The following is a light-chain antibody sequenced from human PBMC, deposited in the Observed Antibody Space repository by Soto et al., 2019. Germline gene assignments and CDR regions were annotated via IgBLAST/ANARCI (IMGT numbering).Light chain of an antibody. CDR3: SSYTTTSTYV. J-gene: IGLJ1*01. CDR2: EVT. Sequence: QSVLTQPASVSGSPGQSITISCTGTNSDVGGYDYVSWYQQHPDKAPKFMIYEVTNRPSGVSHRFSGSKSGNTASLTISGLQAEDEADYYCSSYTTTSTYVFGTGTKLTVL. CDR1: NSDVGGYDY. V-gene: IGLV2-14*01.